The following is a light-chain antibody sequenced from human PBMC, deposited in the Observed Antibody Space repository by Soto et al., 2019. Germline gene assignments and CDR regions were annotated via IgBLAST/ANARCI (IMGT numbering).Light chain of an antibody. CDR2: DVS. J-gene: IGLJ3*02. V-gene: IGLV2-8*01. CDR1: SSDVGAYNY. Sequence: QSALTQPPSASGSPGQSVTISCTGTSSDVGAYNYVSWYQQHPGKAPKLMIYDVSKRPSGVPYRFSGSKSGNAASLTVSGLQGEDEADYYCSSYAGSSWVLGGGTKVTVL. CDR3: SSYAGSSWV.